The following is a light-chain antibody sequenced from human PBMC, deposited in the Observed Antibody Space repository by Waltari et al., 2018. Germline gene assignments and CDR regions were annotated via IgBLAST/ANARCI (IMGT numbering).Light chain of an antibody. CDR3: QHYVRLPAT. Sequence: EFVLTQSPGTLSSSPGERATLSCRASQSVGGTLAWYPQKPGQAPRLLMYGTSIRAPGTPDRFSGTGSGTDFSLTIRRLEPEDFAVYYCQHYVRLPATFGQGTKVEIK. CDR1: QSVGGT. J-gene: IGKJ1*01. CDR2: GTS. V-gene: IGKV3-20*01.